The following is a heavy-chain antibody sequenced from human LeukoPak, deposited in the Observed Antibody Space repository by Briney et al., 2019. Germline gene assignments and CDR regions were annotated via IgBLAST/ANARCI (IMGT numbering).Heavy chain of an antibody. J-gene: IGHJ4*02. CDR1: GYTFTSYG. D-gene: IGHD3-10*01. Sequence: ASVKVSCKASGYTFTSYGISWVRQAPGQGLEWMGWISAYNGNTNYAQKLQGRATMTTDTSTSTAYMELRSLRSDDTAVYYCASDRAWYYGSGVDYWGQETLVSVSS. CDR2: ISAYNGNT. V-gene: IGHV1-18*04. CDR3: ASDRAWYYGSGVDY.